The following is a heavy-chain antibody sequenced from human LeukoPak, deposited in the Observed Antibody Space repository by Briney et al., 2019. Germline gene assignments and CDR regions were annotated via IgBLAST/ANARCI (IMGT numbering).Heavy chain of an antibody. Sequence: GGSLRLSCAASGFTFSNAWMNWVRQAPGKGLEWVGRIKSKTDGGTTDYAAPVKGRFTISRDESKNTLYLQMNSLKTEDTAVYYCTTAKTGYSSGWLQKFHFDYWGQGTLVTVSS. CDR1: GFTFSNAW. CDR3: TTAKTGYSSGWLQKFHFDY. J-gene: IGHJ4*02. D-gene: IGHD6-19*01. V-gene: IGHV3-15*07. CDR2: IKSKTDGGTT.